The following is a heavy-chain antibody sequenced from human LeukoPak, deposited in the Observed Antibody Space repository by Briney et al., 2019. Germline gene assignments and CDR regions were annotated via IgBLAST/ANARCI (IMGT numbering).Heavy chain of an antibody. CDR2: INSDGSST. Sequence: PGGSLRLSCAASGFTFSSYWMHWLRQAPGKGLVWVSRINSDGSSTTYADSVKGRLTISRDNAKNTLYLQMNSLRAEDTAVYYCARDQDSIYMDVWGKGTTVTVSS. D-gene: IGHD4-11*01. V-gene: IGHV3-74*01. J-gene: IGHJ6*03. CDR3: ARDQDSIYMDV. CDR1: GFTFSSYW.